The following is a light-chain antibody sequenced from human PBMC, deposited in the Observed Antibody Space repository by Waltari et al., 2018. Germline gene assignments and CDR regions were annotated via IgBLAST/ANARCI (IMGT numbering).Light chain of an antibody. Sequence: QSVLTQPPSVSGAPGQRVPIPCTGSSSNIGAGSDVHWYQQLPGTAPKLLIYGNSNRPSGVPDRFSGSKSGTSASLAITGLQAEDEADYYCQSYDSSLSVYVFGTGTKVTVL. V-gene: IGLV1-40*01. CDR3: QSYDSSLSVYV. CDR1: SSNIGAGSD. J-gene: IGLJ1*01. CDR2: GNS.